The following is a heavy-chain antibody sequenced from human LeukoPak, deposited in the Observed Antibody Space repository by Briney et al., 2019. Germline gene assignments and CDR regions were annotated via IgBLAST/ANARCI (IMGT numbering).Heavy chain of an antibody. V-gene: IGHV3-21*01. J-gene: IGHJ4*02. D-gene: IGHD2-21*02. CDR1: GFTVTTNY. CDR3: ARDTVVTPGPFDY. CDR2: ISSSSSYI. Sequence: GGSLRLSCAASGFTVTTNYMNWVRQAPGRGLEWVSSISSSSSYIYYADSVKGRFTISRDNAKNSLYLQMNTLRAEDTAVYYCARDTVVTPGPFDYWGQGTLVTVSS.